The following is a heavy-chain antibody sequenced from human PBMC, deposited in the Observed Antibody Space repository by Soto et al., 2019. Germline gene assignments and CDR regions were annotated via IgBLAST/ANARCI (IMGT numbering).Heavy chain of an antibody. V-gene: IGHV4-39*01. CDR3: ARQVWELGRTPFDI. Sequence: PSETLSLTCTVSGGSISSGDYYWSWIRQPPGKGLEWIGYIYYSGSTYYNPSLKSRVTISVDTSKNQSSLKLSSVTAADTAVYYCARQVWELGRTPFDIWGQGTMVTVS. CDR2: IYYSGST. J-gene: IGHJ3*02. CDR1: GGSISSGDYY. D-gene: IGHD1-26*01.